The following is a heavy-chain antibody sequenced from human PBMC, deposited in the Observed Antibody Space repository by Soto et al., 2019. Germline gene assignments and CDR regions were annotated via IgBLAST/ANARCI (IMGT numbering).Heavy chain of an antibody. CDR1: GSTFSSYA. J-gene: IGHJ3*02. CDR2: IIPIFGTA. D-gene: IGHD1-26*01. CDR3: AREEAGFGRDQNAFDI. Sequence: GASVKVSCKASGSTFSSYAVSWVRQAPGQGLEWMGGIIPIFGTANYAQKFQGRVTITADESTSTAYMELSSLRSEDTAVYYCAREEAGFGRDQNAFDIWGQGTMVTVSS. V-gene: IGHV1-69*13.